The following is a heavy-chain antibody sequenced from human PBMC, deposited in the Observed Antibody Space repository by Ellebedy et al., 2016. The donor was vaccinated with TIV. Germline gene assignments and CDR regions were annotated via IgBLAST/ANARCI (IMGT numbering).Heavy chain of an antibody. CDR1: GFPFLSFW. D-gene: IGHD1-1*01. V-gene: IGHV3-7*01. J-gene: IGHJ4*02. CDR2: TKEDGSEK. Sequence: PGGSLRLSCAASGFPFLSFWIXWVRQAPGKGLEWVANTKEDGSEKYYVDSVRGRFTISRDNAKNSLYLQMNSLRAEDTAVYYCAADRDATGYVFWGRGALVTVSS. CDR3: AADRDATGYVF.